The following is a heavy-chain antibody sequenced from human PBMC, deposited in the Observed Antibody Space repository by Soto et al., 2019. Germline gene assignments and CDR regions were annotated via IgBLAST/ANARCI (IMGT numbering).Heavy chain of an antibody. Sequence: GASVKVSCKTSGYTFSNYGITWVRQAPGQPLEWLGWISLYSDGTNYAQKFQGRDSMTTDTSTTRAYMELRSLRSDDTAVYYCARVVPGAEAWFGPWGQGTLVTVSS. J-gene: IGHJ5*02. D-gene: IGHD2-2*01. CDR1: GYTFSNYG. CDR2: ISLYSDGT. CDR3: ARVVPGAEAWFGP. V-gene: IGHV1-18*01.